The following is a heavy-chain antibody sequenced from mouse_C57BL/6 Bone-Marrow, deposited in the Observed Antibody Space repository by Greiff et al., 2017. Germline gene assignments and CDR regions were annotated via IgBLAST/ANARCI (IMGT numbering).Heavy chain of an antibody. CDR2: IYPGGGYT. J-gene: IGHJ2*01. V-gene: IGHV1-63*01. Sequence: QVQLKESGAELVRPGTSVKMSCKASGYTFTNYWIGWAKQRPGHGLEWIGDIYPGGGYTNYNEKFKGKATLTADKSSSTAYMQFSSLTSEDSAIYYCARSEGYYVYFDYWGQGTTLTVSS. CDR3: ARSEGYYVYFDY. CDR1: GYTFTNYW. D-gene: IGHD2-3*01.